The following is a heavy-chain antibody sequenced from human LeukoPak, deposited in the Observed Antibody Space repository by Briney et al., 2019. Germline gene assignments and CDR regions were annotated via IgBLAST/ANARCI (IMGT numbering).Heavy chain of an antibody. J-gene: IGHJ4*02. D-gene: IGHD1-26*01. CDR1: GFTFSSYE. CDR3: GRWGIEATIDY. Sequence: GGSLRLSCAASGFTFSSYEMNWVRQAPGKGLEWVSYIRGSGSIIYYADSVKGRFTISRDNVKNSLYLQMNSLGAEDTAVYYCGRWGIEATIDYWGQGILVTVSS. V-gene: IGHV3-48*03. CDR2: IRGSGSII.